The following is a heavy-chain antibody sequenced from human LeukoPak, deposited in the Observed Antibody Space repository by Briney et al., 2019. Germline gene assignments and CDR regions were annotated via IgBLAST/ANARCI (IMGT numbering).Heavy chain of an antibody. V-gene: IGHV4-39*02. D-gene: IGHD4-11*01. J-gene: IGHJ6*02. CDR1: GGSISGSSYY. CDR3: ARDLTKAVTYYYGMDV. CDR2: IYYSGNT. Sequence: SETLSLTCTVSGGSISGSSYYWGWIRQPPGKGLEWVGGIYYSGNTYYSPSLKSRVTISVDTSKNQFSLKLSSLTAADTAVYYCARDLTKAVTYYYGMDVWGQGTTVTVSS.